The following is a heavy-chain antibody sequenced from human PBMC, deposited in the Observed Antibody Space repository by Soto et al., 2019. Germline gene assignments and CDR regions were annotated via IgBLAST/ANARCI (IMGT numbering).Heavy chain of an antibody. J-gene: IGHJ4*02. CDR3: ASKWGITGNKLDY. CDR1: GDSISSGSSY. Sequence: SETLSLTCTVSGDSISSGSSYWGWVRQPPGKGLEWIGSFYYSRDTHYNPSLKSRATISVDTSKNQFSLRAEDTAVYYCASKWGITGNKLDYWGQGTLVTVSS. CDR2: FYYSRDT. D-gene: IGHD1-20*01. V-gene: IGHV4-39*01.